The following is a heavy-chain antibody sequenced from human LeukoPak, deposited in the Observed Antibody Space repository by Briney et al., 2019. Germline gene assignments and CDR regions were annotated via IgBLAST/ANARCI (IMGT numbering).Heavy chain of an antibody. CDR2: IYYSGRT. CDR3: ARSRSGVAVPAGIVAFDI. V-gene: IGHV4-31*03. D-gene: IGHD2-2*01. J-gene: IGHJ3*02. Sequence: SETLSLTCTVSGCTLSIGGFYWSWLRQHPGMGLEWLVYIYYSGRTYYYPSLKSRVTISVDTSKNQFSLNLSSVTAADTAVYYCARSRSGVAVPAGIVAFDIWGQGTMVTVSS. CDR1: GCTLSIGGFY.